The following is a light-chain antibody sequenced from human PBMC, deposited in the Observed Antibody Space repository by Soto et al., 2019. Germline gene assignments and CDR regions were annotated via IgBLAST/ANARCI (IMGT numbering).Light chain of an antibody. J-gene: IGKJ2*01. Sequence: IVLTQSPGTLSLSPGERATLSCRASQSVSSTYIAWYQQNPGQAPRLLIYGASSRATVIPDRFSGSGSGTDFTLTISRLEPEDFAVYFCQQYGRSPPFTFGQGTKVEIK. CDR2: GAS. CDR3: QQYGRSPPFT. CDR1: QSVSSTY. V-gene: IGKV3-20*01.